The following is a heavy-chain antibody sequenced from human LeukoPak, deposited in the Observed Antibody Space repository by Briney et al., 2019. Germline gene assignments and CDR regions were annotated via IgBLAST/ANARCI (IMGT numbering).Heavy chain of an antibody. V-gene: IGHV1-46*01. CDR2: INPSGGST. CDR3: SRADDDSSFDY. D-gene: IGHD2-15*01. Sequence: ASVKVSCKASGYTFTSYYMHWVRQAPGQGPEWMGIINPSGGSTSYAQKFQGRVTMTRDTSTSTVYMELGSLRSEDTAVKYCSRADDDSSFDYWGQGTLVTVSS. CDR1: GYTFTSYY. J-gene: IGHJ4*02.